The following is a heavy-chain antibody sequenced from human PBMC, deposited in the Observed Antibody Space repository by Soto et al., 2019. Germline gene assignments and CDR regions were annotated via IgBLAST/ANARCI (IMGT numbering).Heavy chain of an antibody. CDR1: GYRFTSYS. V-gene: IGHV1-46*01. D-gene: IGHD3-10*01. J-gene: IGHJ6*02. CDR2: INPSGGST. Sequence: QVQLVQSGAEVKKPGASVKVSCKASGYRFTSYSMHCVRQAPGQGLEWMGIINPSGGSTTYAQKFQDRVTMTRDTSTSTVYMEVSSLRSEDTAVYYCARDESLDVWGQGTTVTVSS. CDR3: ARDESLDV.